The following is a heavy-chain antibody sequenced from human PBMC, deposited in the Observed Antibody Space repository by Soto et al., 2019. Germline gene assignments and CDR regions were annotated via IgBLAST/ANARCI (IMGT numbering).Heavy chain of an antibody. D-gene: IGHD1-26*01. V-gene: IGHV4-39*01. CDR1: GGSMSSSSYY. CDR3: ARQWHSGNYPDYFDY. CDR2: VYYSGTT. Sequence: QLQLQESGPGLVEPSETLSLTCTVSGGSMSSSSYYWGWIRQPPGKGLEWIGSVYYSGTTYYNPSPKRRAPTSVDTSKSQFSLKLSSVTAADTAVYYCARQWHSGNYPDYFDYWGQGTLVTVSS. J-gene: IGHJ4*02.